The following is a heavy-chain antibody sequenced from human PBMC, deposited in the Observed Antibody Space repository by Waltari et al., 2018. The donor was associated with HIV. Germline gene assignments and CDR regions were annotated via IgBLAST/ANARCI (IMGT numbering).Heavy chain of an antibody. J-gene: IGHJ3*01. CDR3: ARDPGGADAFDF. V-gene: IGHV3-7*01. CDR1: GFSFGRYW. D-gene: IGHD3-16*01. CDR2: IKQDGSEK. Sequence: EVQLVESGGGLVQPGGSMRRSCAVFGFSFGRYWRSWVRQAPGKGLEWVANIKQDGSEKYYVDSVKGRFNISRDNAKNSLYLQMSSLRDEDTAVYYCARDPGGADAFDFWGQGTMVTVSS.